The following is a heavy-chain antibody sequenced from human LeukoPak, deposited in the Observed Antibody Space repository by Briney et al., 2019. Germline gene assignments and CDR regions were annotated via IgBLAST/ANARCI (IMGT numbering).Heavy chain of an antibody. CDR1: GFTFSSYA. D-gene: IGHD4-17*01. CDR3: AKDRATYGEITV. V-gene: IGHV3-23*01. CDR2: ISGSGGST. Sequence: GSLRLSCAASGFTFSSYAMSWVRQAPGKGLEWVSAISGSGGSTYYADSAKGRFTISRDNSKNTLYLQMNSLRAEDTAVYYCAKDRATYGEITVWGQGTLVTVSS. J-gene: IGHJ4*02.